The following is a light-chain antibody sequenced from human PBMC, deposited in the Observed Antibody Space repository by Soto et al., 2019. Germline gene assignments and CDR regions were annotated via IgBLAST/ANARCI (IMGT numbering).Light chain of an antibody. CDR3: STYTDKTYI. J-gene: IGLJ1*01. CDR1: NIDVDAYKY. Sequence: QSALTQPASVTGTPGQSITISCTTSNIDVDAYKYISWYRQHPGEAPKIIIYEVSNRXXXXXXXFSGSKSGNTASLTISGLQTEDEAEYFCSTYTDKTYIFGSGTKVTVL. CDR2: EVS. V-gene: IGLV2-14*01.